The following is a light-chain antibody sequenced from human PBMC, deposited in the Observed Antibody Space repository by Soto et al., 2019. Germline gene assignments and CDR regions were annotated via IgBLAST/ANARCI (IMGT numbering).Light chain of an antibody. V-gene: IGLV2-14*01. CDR3: SSYSRATLVV. CDR2: GVY. CDR1: NSDVGIYNY. J-gene: IGLJ3*02. Sequence: QSALTQPASVSGSPGQSITISCTGTNSDVGIYNYVSWYRQHPGKAPKLLLYGVYNRPSGVSNRFSGSKSGTMASLTISGLQAEDEAEYYCSSYSRATLVVFGGGTKLTVL.